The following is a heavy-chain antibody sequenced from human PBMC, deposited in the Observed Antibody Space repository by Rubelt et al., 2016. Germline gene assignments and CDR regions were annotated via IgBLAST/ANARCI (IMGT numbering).Heavy chain of an antibody. CDR3: ALLWFGELFRRDY. Sequence: QVQLVQSGAEVKKPGSSVKVSCKASGGTFSSYAISWVRQAPGQGREWMGGIIPIFGNANEDQSFQGRVTITADEATSTAYMELSSLRSEDTAVYYCALLWFGELFRRDYWGQGTLVTVSS. V-gene: IGHV1-69*01. CDR2: IIPIFGNA. D-gene: IGHD3-10*01. J-gene: IGHJ4*02. CDR1: GGTFSSYA.